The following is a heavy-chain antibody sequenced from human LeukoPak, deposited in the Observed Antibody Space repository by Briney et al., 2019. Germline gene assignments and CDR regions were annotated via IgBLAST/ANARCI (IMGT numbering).Heavy chain of an antibody. J-gene: IGHJ4*02. V-gene: IGHV3-33*06. D-gene: IGHD3-3*01. Sequence: PGRSLRLSCAASGFTFSSYGMHWVRQAPGKGLEWVAVIWYDGSNKYYADSVKGRFTISRDNSKNTLYLQMNSLRAEDTAVYYCAKDPGFWSGYSLPYFDYWGQGTLVTVSS. CDR1: GFTFSSYG. CDR3: AKDPGFWSGYSLPYFDY. CDR2: IWYDGSNK.